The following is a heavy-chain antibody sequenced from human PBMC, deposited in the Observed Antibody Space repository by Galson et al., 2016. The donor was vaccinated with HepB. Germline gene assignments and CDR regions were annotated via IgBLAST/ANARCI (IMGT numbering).Heavy chain of an antibody. CDR3: ARMLYGSGSDYNLDLAYYGMDV. CDR2: IDWDDDK. CDR1: GFSLSTSGMC. J-gene: IGHJ6*02. V-gene: IGHV2-70*11. D-gene: IGHD3-10*01. Sequence: PALVKPTQTLTLTCTFSGFSLSTSGMCVIWIRQPPGKALEWLARIDWDDDKYYSTSLKTRLTISKDTSKNQVVLTMTNMDPVDTATYYCARMLYGSGSDYNLDLAYYGMDVWGQGTTVTVSS.